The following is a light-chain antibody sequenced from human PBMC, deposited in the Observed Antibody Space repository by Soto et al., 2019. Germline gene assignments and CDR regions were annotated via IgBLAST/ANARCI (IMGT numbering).Light chain of an antibody. CDR1: QNIRSN. V-gene: IGKV3-15*01. CDR2: GAS. Sequence: EIVMTQSPATLSVSPGKRGTLSCRASQNIRSNVAWYQQRPGQAPRLLIFGASVRATGVPDRFSGSGSGTDFTLTINSLQSEDSAVYYCQSYNYWPPATFGGGTKVEI. CDR3: QSYNYWPPAT. J-gene: IGKJ4*01.